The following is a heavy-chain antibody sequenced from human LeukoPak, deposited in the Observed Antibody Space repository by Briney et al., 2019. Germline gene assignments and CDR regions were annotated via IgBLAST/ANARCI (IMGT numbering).Heavy chain of an antibody. CDR1: GGSISGYY. V-gene: IGHV4-4*07. D-gene: IGHD3-10*01. Sequence: SETLSLTCTVSGGSISGYYWSWIRQPAGKGLEWIGHIYTSGRTNYSPSLKSRVTISVDTSKNQFSLKLNSVTAADTAVYYCARKPIFASGRHWYYFDNWGQGTLVTVSS. CDR2: IYTSGRT. CDR3: ARKPIFASGRHWYYFDN. J-gene: IGHJ4*02.